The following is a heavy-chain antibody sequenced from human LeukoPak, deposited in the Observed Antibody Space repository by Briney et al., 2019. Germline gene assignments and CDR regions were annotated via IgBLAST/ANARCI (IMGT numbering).Heavy chain of an antibody. CDR1: GGSISGSY. CDR3: ARVEDSGYDYRGRFDP. J-gene: IGHJ5*02. CDR2: IHYSGST. V-gene: IGHV4-59*12. D-gene: IGHD5-12*01. Sequence: PSETLSLTCTVSGGSISGSYWNWIRQSPGKGLEWIGYIHYSGSTNYNPSLKSRVTISVDTSKNQFSLKLSSVTAADTAVYYCARVEDSGYDYRGRFDPWGQGTLVTVSS.